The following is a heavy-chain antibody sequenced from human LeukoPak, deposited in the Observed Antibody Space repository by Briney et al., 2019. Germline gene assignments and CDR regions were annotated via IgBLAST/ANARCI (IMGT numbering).Heavy chain of an antibody. CDR1: GGSISSSSYY. CDR2: IYYSGNT. D-gene: IGHD2-15*01. CDR3: ARLWSTSCKGGSCPHQPNY. Sequence: PSETLSLTCTVSGGSISSSSYYWGWIRQPPGKGLEWIGSIYYSGNTYYNLSLKSRVIIFLDTSKNQFSLKLSSVTAADTAVYYCARLWSTSCKGGSCPHQPNYWGQGTRVTVPS. J-gene: IGHJ4*02. V-gene: IGHV4-39*01.